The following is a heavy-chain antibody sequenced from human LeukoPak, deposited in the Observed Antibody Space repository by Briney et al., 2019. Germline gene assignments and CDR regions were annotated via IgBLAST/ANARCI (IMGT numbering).Heavy chain of an antibody. Sequence: GASVRVSCKASGYTFTTYYMHWVRQAPGQGLEWMGGIIPIFGTANYAQKFQGRVTITADESTSTAYMELSSLRSEDTAVYYCARVRTYYYDSSGYYWGGLDYWGQGTLVTVSS. CDR1: GYTFTTYY. D-gene: IGHD3-22*01. CDR2: IIPIFGTA. J-gene: IGHJ4*02. CDR3: ARVRTYYYDSSGYYWGGLDY. V-gene: IGHV1-69*13.